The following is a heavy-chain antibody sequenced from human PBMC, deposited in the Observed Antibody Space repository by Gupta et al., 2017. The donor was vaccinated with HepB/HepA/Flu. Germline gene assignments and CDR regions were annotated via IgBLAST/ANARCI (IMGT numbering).Heavy chain of an antibody. Sequence: QLQLHESGPGLVNPSETLSLSCTVFCSSITNSGFYWGWLRQSPGKGLEWIGNTYYSGSTYYSPSLKSRVTISVDTSKNRFSLKLTSVTAADTAVYYCARSGKSFYFYHYMDVWGFGTTVTVS. D-gene: IGHD6-25*01. CDR1: CSSITNSGFY. V-gene: IGHV4-39*01. CDR2: TYYSGST. CDR3: ARSGKSFYFYHYMDV. J-gene: IGHJ6*03.